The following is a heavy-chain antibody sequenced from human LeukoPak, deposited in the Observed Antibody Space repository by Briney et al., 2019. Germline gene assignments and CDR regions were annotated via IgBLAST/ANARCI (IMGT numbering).Heavy chain of an antibody. CDR2: ISYDGSNK. CDR3: AKDPDSSGYNWFDP. D-gene: IGHD3-22*01. J-gene: IGHJ5*02. V-gene: IGHV3-30*18. Sequence: GRSLRLSCAASGFTFSSYGMHWVRQAPGKGLEWVAVISYDGSNKYYADSVKGRFTISRDNSKNTLYLQMNSLRAEDTAVYYCAKDPDSSGYNWFDPWGQGTLVTASS. CDR1: GFTFSSYG.